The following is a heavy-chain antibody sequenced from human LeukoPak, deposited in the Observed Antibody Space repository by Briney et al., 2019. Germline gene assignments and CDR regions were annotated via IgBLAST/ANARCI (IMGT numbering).Heavy chain of an antibody. V-gene: IGHV4-39*07. Sequence: SETLSLTCTVSGGSISSSCYYWVWLRQPPGKGLEWYGNIYYSDSIYYNPSIKSRVTISVDTYKNQFSLKLSSVTAADTAVYYCGRAGLRLGELSQHQDNDAFYIWGQGTMVTVSS. J-gene: IGHJ3*02. D-gene: IGHD3-16*02. CDR1: GGSISSSCYY. CDR2: IYYSDSI. CDR3: GRAGLRLGELSQHQDNDAFYI.